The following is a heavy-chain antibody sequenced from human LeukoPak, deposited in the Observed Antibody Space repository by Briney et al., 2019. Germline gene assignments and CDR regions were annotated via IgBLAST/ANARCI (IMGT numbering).Heavy chain of an antibody. CDR1: GFTFSSYS. D-gene: IGHD4/OR15-4a*01. CDR3: TKKSPYGGRDS. J-gene: IGHJ4*02. V-gene: IGHV3-23*01. CDR2: ISGNGENT. Sequence: PGGSLRLSCAASGFTFSSYSMSWIRQAPGKGLEWASAISGNGENTYYADSMKGRFTTSRDNSKNILYLQMSSLRAEDTAIYYCTKKSPYGGRDSWGQGTLVTVSS.